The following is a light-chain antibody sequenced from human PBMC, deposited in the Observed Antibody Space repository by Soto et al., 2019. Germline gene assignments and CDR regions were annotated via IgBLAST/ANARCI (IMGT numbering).Light chain of an antibody. Sequence: ETVLTQSPGTLSLSPGERATLSCRASQSLTGSFLAWYQQKPGQAPKVLIYGASNRATGIPDRFSGSGSGTGFTLTISRLEPEDFAVYYCQQYSTSPRTFGQGTKLDIK. CDR3: QQYSTSPRT. CDR1: QSLTGSF. CDR2: GAS. J-gene: IGKJ2*01. V-gene: IGKV3-20*01.